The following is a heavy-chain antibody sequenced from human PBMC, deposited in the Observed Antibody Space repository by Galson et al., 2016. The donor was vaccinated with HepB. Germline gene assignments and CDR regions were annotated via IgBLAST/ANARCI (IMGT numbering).Heavy chain of an antibody. V-gene: IGHV3-64D*08. J-gene: IGHJ4*02. Sequence: SLRLSCAASGFTFTTYATHWARQAPGTGLDYVSAINNNGGSTYHADSVKGRFTISRDNSKNTLYLQMSSLRPEDTAVYYCVKDSHSEIFGVVSRLDYWGQGTLVTVSS. D-gene: IGHD3-3*01. CDR3: VKDSHSEIFGVVSRLDY. CDR1: GFTFTTYA. CDR2: INNNGGST.